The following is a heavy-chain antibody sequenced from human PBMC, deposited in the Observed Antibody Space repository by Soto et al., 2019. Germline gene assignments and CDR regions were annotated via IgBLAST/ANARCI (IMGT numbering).Heavy chain of an antibody. Sequence: QVQLQESGPGLVKPSQTLSLTCTVSGGSISSGGYYWSWIRQHPGKGLEWIGYIYYSGSTYYNPSLKSRVTISVDTSKNQFSLKLSSVTAADTAVYYSARGLRRYYYDSSGYPLLGWFDPWGQGTLVTVSS. CDR3: ARGLRRYYYDSSGYPLLGWFDP. J-gene: IGHJ5*02. CDR1: GGSISSGGYY. CDR2: IYYSGST. V-gene: IGHV4-31*03. D-gene: IGHD3-22*01.